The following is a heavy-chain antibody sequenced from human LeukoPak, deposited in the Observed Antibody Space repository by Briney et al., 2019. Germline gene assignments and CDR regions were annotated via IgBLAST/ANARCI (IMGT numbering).Heavy chain of an antibody. CDR2: ISGSGDNT. J-gene: IGHJ4*02. CDR3: AKDRTSTPYYFES. D-gene: IGHD2-15*01. Sequence: GGSLRLSCAASGFTFSSYSMNWVRRAPGKGLEWVSAISGSGDNTYYADSMRGRFTISRDNSKNTLFLQVKSLRAEDTAVYFCAKDRTSTPYYFESWGQGTRVTVSS. CDR1: GFTFSSYS. V-gene: IGHV3-23*01.